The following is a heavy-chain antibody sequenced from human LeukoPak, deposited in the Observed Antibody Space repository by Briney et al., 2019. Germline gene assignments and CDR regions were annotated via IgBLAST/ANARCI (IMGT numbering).Heavy chain of an antibody. J-gene: IGHJ4*02. CDR3: ARRPHYDDSSGYSY. D-gene: IGHD3-22*01. V-gene: IGHV1-69*04. CDR2: IIPILGIA. Sequence: ASVKVSCKASGGTFSSYAISWVRQAPGQGLEWMGRIIPILGIANYAQKFQGRVTITADKSTSTAYMELSSLRSEDTAVYYCARRPHYDDSSGYSYWGQGTLVTVSS. CDR1: GGTFSSYA.